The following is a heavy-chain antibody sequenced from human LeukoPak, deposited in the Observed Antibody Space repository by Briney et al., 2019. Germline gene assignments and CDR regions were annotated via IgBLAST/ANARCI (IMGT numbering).Heavy chain of an antibody. CDR1: GFTFSSYA. CDR2: ISGSGGST. D-gene: IGHD5-18*01. J-gene: IGHJ2*01. V-gene: IGHV3-23*01. Sequence: GGSLRLSCAASGFTFSSYAMSWVRQAPGKGLEWVPAISGSGGSTYYADSVRGRFTISRDNSKNTLYLQMNSLRAEDTAVYYCAKRETGYSYGKAYWYFDLWGRGTLVTVSS. CDR3: AKRETGYSYGKAYWYFDL.